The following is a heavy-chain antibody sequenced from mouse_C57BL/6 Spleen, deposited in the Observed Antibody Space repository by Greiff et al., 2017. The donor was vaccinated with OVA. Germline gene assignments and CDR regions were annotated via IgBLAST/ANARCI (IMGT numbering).Heavy chain of an antibody. V-gene: IGHV10-3*01. J-gene: IGHJ2*01. CDR1: GFTFNTYA. D-gene: IGHD4-1*01. Sequence: EVNVVESGGGLVQPKGSLKLSCAASGFTFNTYAMHWVRQAPGQGLEWVARIRRKSSNYATYYADSVKDRFTISRDDSQSMLYLQMNNLKTEDTAMYYCVRDQGLGRFDYWGQGTTLTVSS. CDR2: IRRKSSNYAT. CDR3: VRDQGLGRFDY.